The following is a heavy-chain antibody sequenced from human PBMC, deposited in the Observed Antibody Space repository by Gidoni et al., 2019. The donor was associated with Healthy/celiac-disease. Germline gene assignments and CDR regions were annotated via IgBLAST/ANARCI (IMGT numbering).Heavy chain of an antibody. Sequence: QLHLQESGSGLVKPSQTLSLTCAVSGGSIRSGCYSWRLIRQPPGKGLEWSGYIFHSGSTYYKPSLKSRVTISVDRSKNQFALKLSAVTAADTAVYYCARGGDTAMVGPLGWFDPWGQGTLVTVSA. V-gene: IGHV4-30-2*01. CDR2: IFHSGST. D-gene: IGHD5-18*01. J-gene: IGHJ5*02. CDR3: ARGGDTAMVGPLGWFDP. CDR1: GGSIRSGCYS.